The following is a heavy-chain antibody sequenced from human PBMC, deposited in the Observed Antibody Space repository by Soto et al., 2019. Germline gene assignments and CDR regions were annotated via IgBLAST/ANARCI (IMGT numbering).Heavy chain of an antibody. J-gene: IGHJ6*02. D-gene: IGHD2-15*01. V-gene: IGHV4-39*01. CDR2: MLYSGLT. CDR3: APLSVSLSGPYGIHV. Sequence: LSLTCSVSGYSVSSSDYYWAWIRQPPGKGLEWLGSMLYSGLTYYNPSLKSRVTLSVDTSKNQFSVRLNSVTASDTAVYYFAPLSVSLSGPYGIHVWGQGTTVTVSS. CDR1: GYSVSSSDYY.